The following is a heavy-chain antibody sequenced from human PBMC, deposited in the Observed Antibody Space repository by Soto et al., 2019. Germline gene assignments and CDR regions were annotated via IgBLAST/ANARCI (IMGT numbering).Heavy chain of an antibody. Sequence: QVQLVQSGAEVKKPGASVKVSCEASGYTFTSYGISWVRQAPGQGLEWMGWISAYIGNTNYAQKLQGRVTMTTDTSTSTSYMELRSPGSDDTAVYYCAGVPPNGWYGTFYYYMDVWGKGTTVTVSS. CDR1: GYTFTSYG. CDR2: ISAYIGNT. D-gene: IGHD6-19*01. V-gene: IGHV1-18*01. J-gene: IGHJ6*03. CDR3: AGVPPNGWYGTFYYYMDV.